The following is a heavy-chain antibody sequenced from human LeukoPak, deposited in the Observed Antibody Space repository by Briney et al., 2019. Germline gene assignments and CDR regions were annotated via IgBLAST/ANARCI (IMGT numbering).Heavy chain of an antibody. Sequence: PGRSLRLSCAASGFTFSNYGMHWVRQAPGKGLEWVAVIWYDGSNKYYADSVKGRFTISRDNSKNTLYLQMNSLRAEDTAVYYCAKDQYYDSSGYYESWGQETLVTVSS. V-gene: IGHV3-33*06. J-gene: IGHJ4*02. D-gene: IGHD3-22*01. CDR3: AKDQYYDSSGYYES. CDR1: GFTFSNYG. CDR2: IWYDGSNK.